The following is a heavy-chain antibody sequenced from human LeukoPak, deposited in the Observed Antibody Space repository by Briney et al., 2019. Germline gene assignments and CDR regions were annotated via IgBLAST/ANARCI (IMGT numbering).Heavy chain of an antibody. Sequence: GEPLKISCKGSVYSFTSYWIGGVGQMPGKGLEWRGIIYPRDSDTSYSPSFQGQVTISADKSSSTCYLQCSSLKASDAAMYYFARRSRDAYNWGLGYWTQGTLATVPS. D-gene: IGHD5-24*01. J-gene: IGHJ1*01. V-gene: IGHV5-51*01. CDR2: IYPRDSDT. CDR1: VYSFTSYW. CDR3: ARRSRDAYNWGLGY.